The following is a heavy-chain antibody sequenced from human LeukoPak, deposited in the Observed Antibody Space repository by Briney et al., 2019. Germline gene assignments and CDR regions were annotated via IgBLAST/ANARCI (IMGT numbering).Heavy chain of an antibody. CDR3: ARVLDLSKRGLDALDI. J-gene: IGHJ3*02. CDR1: GGSISSSNW. V-gene: IGHV4-4*02. D-gene: IGHD3-16*01. Sequence: SGTLSLTCAVSGGSISSSNWWSWVRQPPGKGLEWIGEIYHSGSTNYNPSLKSRVTISVDKSKNQFSLKLSSVTAADTAVYYCARVLDLSKRGLDALDIWGQGTMVTVSS. CDR2: IYHSGST.